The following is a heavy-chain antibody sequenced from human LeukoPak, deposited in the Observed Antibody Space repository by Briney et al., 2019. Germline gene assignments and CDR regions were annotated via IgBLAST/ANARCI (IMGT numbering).Heavy chain of an antibody. J-gene: IGHJ4*02. CDR2: IWRSGST. D-gene: IGHD4/OR15-4a*01. V-gene: IGHV4-4*02. CDR3: ARAEYGDDFDY. Sequence: SETLSLTCVVSGVSISRNYWWSWVRQPPGKGLEWIGEIWRSGSTNYNPSLKSRVTISVDKSKNQFSLRLSSVSAADTAVYYCARAEYGDDFDYWGQGTLVTVSS. CDR1: GVSISRNYW.